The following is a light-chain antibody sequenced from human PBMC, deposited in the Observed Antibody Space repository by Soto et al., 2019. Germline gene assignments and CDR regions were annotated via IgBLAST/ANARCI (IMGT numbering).Light chain of an antibody. Sequence: QSVLTQPASVSGSPGQSITISCTGTSSDVGGYNYVSWFQYHPGKAPKLMIYDVGNRPSGVSDRFSGSKSGNTASLTIFGLQAEDEADYYCSSYRSTSIPYVFGAGTKVTVL. CDR1: SSDVGGYNY. V-gene: IGLV2-14*03. CDR2: DVG. CDR3: SSYRSTSIPYV. J-gene: IGLJ1*01.